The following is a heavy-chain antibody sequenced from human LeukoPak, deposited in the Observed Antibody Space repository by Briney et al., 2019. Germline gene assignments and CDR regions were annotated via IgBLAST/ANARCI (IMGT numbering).Heavy chain of an antibody. CDR1: GFTFSSHA. CDR3: AKDGGSGWNFDY. CDR2: ISDSGRNT. D-gene: IGHD6-19*01. Sequence: GGSLRLSCTASGFTFSSHAMGWVRQAPGEGLEWVSVISDSGRNTKNADSVKGRFTTSRDNSKNTLYLQMNSLRVEDTAVYYCAKDGGSGWNFDYWGQGTLVSVSS. J-gene: IGHJ4*02. V-gene: IGHV3-23*01.